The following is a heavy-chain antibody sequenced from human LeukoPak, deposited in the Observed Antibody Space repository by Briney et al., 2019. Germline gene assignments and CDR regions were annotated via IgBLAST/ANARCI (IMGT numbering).Heavy chain of an antibody. CDR2: IYSSGST. J-gene: IGHJ4*02. CDR1: GGSLTSYY. CDR3: ASPYEN. D-gene: IGHD2-8*01. V-gene: IGHV4-59*08. Sequence: SETLSLTCTVSGGSLTSYYWGWVRHPPGKGLEWSGYIYSSGSTNYNPSLKRRVTISVATSKNQFSLKLSSVTAAVTAVYYCASPYENWGQGTLVTVSS.